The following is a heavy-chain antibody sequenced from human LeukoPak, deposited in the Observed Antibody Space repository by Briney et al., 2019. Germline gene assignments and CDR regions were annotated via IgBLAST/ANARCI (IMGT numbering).Heavy chain of an antibody. D-gene: IGHD2-15*01. J-gene: IGHJ4*02. CDR3: ARDKYLGYCSGGSCYFLKYYFDY. V-gene: IGHV4-34*01. CDR2: INHSGST. Sequence: SETLSLTCAVYGGSFSGYYWNWIRQPPGKGLEWIGEINHSGSTNYNPSLKSRVTISVDTSKNQFSLKLSSVTAADTAVYYCARDKYLGYCSGGSCYFLKYYFDYWGQGTLVTVSS. CDR1: GGSFSGYY.